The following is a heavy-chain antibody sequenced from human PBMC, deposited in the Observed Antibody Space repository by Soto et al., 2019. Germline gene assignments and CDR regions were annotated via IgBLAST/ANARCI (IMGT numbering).Heavy chain of an antibody. V-gene: IGHV3-23*01. CDR2: ISGSGGST. CDR1: GFTFSSYA. Sequence: PGGSLRLSCAASGFTFSSYAMSWVRQAPGKGLEWVSAISGSGGSTYYADSVKGRFTISRDNSKNTLYLQMNSLRAEDTAVYYCARSAGARSYSYGQNDYWGQGILVTVSS. D-gene: IGHD5-18*01. CDR3: ARSAGARSYSYGQNDY. J-gene: IGHJ4*02.